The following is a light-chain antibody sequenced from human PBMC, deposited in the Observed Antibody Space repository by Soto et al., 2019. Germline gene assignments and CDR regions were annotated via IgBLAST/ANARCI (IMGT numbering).Light chain of an antibody. CDR3: CSYAGSYTYV. CDR1: GSDVGGYNF. V-gene: IGLV2-14*01. CDR2: EVI. Sequence: QSVLTQPASVSGSPGQTIAISCTGTGSDVGGYNFVSWYRQHPGKAPQLIIYEVINRPSGVSNRFSGSKSGNTASLTISGLQADDEADFYCCSYAGSYTYVFGTGTKVTVL. J-gene: IGLJ1*01.